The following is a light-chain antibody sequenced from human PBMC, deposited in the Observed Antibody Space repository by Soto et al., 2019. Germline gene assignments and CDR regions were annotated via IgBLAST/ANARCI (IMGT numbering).Light chain of an antibody. CDR2: DND. V-gene: IGLV1-51*01. CDR3: GTWDSILNAVI. Sequence: QSVLTQPPSVSAAPGQRVTISCSGSSSNLGSNFVSWYRHIPGTAPKLLIYDNDKRPSEIPARFSGSKSGTSATLAITGLQTGDEVDYYCGTWDSILNAVIFGGGTQLTVL. CDR1: SSNLGSNF. J-gene: IGLJ2*01.